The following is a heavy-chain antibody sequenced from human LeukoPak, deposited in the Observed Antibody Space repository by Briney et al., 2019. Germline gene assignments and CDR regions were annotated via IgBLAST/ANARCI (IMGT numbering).Heavy chain of an antibody. J-gene: IGHJ4*02. CDR1: GGSISSGGYS. D-gene: IGHD6-6*01. Sequence: PSETLSLTCTVSGGSISSGGYSWSWIRQPPGKGLEWIGYIYHSGSTYYNPSLKSRVTISVDRSKNQFSLKLSSVTAADTAVYYCARGLGMGVAAPVFDYWGQGTLVTVSS. V-gene: IGHV4-30-2*01. CDR3: ARGLGMGVAAPVFDY. CDR2: IYHSGST.